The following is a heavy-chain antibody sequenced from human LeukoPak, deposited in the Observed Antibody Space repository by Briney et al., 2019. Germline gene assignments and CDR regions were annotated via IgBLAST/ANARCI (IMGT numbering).Heavy chain of an antibody. V-gene: IGHV4-59*01. CDR2: IHNTENT. Sequence: PSETLSLTCTVSGGSISSFFWSWIRQPPGKGLEWIGHIHNTENTNYNPSLKSRVAISVDTSKNQFSLKLSSVTAADTAVYFCASVYYNINYYHPIDFWGQGALVTVSS. D-gene: IGHD3-10*01. J-gene: IGHJ4*02. CDR1: GGSISSFF. CDR3: ASVYYNINYYHPIDF.